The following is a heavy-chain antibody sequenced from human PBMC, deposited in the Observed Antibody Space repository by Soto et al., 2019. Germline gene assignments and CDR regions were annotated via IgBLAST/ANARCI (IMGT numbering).Heavy chain of an antibody. J-gene: IGHJ4*02. CDR3: TRAPLGIIVAPDF. CDR2: IFPLTDIP. Sequence: SVKVSCKASGGTFRNYPINWVRQASGQGLEWMGSIFPLTDIPDYAQKFRDRVTVSTDTSISTTYMELSSLTSEDTAVYYCTRAPLGIIVAPDFWGQGTLVTVSS. D-gene: IGHD3-22*01. V-gene: IGHV1-69*02. CDR1: GGTFRNYP.